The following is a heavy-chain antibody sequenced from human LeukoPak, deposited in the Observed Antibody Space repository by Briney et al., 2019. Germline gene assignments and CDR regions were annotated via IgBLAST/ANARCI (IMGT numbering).Heavy chain of an antibody. Sequence: GGSLRLSCAAPGFTFSSYWMSWVRQAPGKGLEWVANMKQDGNDKYYVDSVKGRFTISRDNAKKSLYLQMNSLRAEDTAVYYCARVRWLQLKDYFDYWGQGTLVTVSS. CDR3: ARVRWLQLKDYFDY. J-gene: IGHJ4*02. CDR2: MKQDGNDK. D-gene: IGHD5-24*01. CDR1: GFTFSSYW. V-gene: IGHV3-7*01.